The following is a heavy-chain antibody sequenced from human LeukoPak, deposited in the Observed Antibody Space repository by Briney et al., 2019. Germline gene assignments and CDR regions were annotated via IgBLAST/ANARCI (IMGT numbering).Heavy chain of an antibody. Sequence: SETLSLTCAVYGGSFSGYYWSWIRQPPGKGLEWIGEINHSGSTNYNPSLKSRVTMSVDTSKKQFSLELTSVTAADTAVYYCARAGDYGDYVGWFDPWGQGTLVTVSS. V-gene: IGHV4-34*01. J-gene: IGHJ5*02. CDR3: ARAGDYGDYVGWFDP. D-gene: IGHD4-17*01. CDR1: GGSFSGYY. CDR2: INHSGST.